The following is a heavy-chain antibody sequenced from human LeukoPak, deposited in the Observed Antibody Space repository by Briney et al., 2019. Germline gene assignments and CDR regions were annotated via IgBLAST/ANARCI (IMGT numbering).Heavy chain of an antibody. CDR3: IVKPRTTGTTE. D-gene: IGHD1-1*01. CDR2: IYYSGST. J-gene: IGHJ4*02. V-gene: IGHV4-39*01. CDR1: GGSISSSSYY. Sequence: PSETLSLTCTVSGGSISSSSYYWGWIRQPPGKGLEWIGSIYYSGSTYYNPSLKSRVTISVDTSKNQFSLKLSSVTAADTAVYYCIVKPRTTGTTEWGQGTLVTASS.